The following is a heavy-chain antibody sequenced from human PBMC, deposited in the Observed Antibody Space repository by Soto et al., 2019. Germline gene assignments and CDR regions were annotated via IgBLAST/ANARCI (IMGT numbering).Heavy chain of an antibody. CDR2: IYYSGST. D-gene: IGHD1-20*01. Sequence: QVQLQESGPGLVKPSQTLSLTCTVSGGSISSGGYYWSWIRQHPGKGLEWIGYIYYSGSTYYNPSLKSPVTISVDTSKTQFSLKLSSVTAADTAGYYCARVGGITGATSVGTWGQGTLVTVSS. CDR1: GGSISSGGYY. CDR3: ARVGGITGATSVGT. V-gene: IGHV4-31*01. J-gene: IGHJ5*02.